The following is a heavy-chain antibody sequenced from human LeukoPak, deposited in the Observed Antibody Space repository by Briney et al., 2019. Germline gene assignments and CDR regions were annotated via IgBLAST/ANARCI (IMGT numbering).Heavy chain of an antibody. V-gene: IGHV4-34*01. CDR2: INHSGST. CDR1: GGSFSGYY. CDR3: ARGGVIWSWGY. D-gene: IGHD3-10*01. J-gene: IGHJ4*02. Sequence: SETLSLTCAVYGGSFSGYYWSWIRQPPGKGLEWIGEINHSGSTNYNPSLKSRVTISIDTSKNQFSLKLTSVTAADTAVYYCARGGVIWSWGYWGRGALVTVSS.